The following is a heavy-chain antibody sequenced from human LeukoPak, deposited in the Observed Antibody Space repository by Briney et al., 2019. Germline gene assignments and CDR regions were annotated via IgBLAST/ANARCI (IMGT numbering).Heavy chain of an antibody. J-gene: IGHJ4*02. CDR2: MYSSGST. CDR1: GGSISNYH. D-gene: IGHD3-9*01. V-gene: IGHV4-4*07. Sequence: PSETLSLTCTVSGGSISNYHWSWIRQPAGKGLEWIGRMYSSGSTNQNPSLKSRLTMSVDTSKNQFSLRLSSVTAADTAVHYCARVKEGYDIWGQGTLVTVSS. CDR3: ARVKEGYDI.